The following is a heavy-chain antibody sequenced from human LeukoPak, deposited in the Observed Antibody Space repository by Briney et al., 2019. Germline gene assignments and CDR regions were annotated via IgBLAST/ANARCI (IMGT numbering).Heavy chain of an antibody. CDR2: IYSSGST. Sequence: PSETLSLTCTVSGGSITNYYWSWIRQPAGKGLEWIGRIYSSGSTNYNPSLNSRVTMSVDTSKNQFSLRLTSVTAADTAVYYCARTSPKNGAFDLWGQGTMVTVSS. CDR1: GGSITNYY. J-gene: IGHJ3*01. CDR3: ARTSPKNGAFDL. V-gene: IGHV4-4*07. D-gene: IGHD2-8*01.